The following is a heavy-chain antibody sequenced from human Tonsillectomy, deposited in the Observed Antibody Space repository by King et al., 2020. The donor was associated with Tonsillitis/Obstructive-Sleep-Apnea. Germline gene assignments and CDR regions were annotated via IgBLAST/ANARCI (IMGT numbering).Heavy chain of an antibody. J-gene: IGHJ4*02. D-gene: IGHD4-17*01. CDR1: GYIFTNHW. CDR2: IYPSDSDT. Sequence: VQLVESGAEVKKPGESLKISCTGSGYIFTNHWIGWVRQMPGKGLEWMGIIYPSDSDTTYSPSFQGQVTISADKSINTAYLQWSSLQASDSAMYYCARQGFYGEYIYPPDYWGQGTLVTVSS. V-gene: IGHV5-51*01. CDR3: ARQGFYGEYIYPPDY.